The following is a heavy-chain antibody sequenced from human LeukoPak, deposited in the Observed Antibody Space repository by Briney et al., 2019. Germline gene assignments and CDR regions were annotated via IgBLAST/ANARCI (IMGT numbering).Heavy chain of an antibody. CDR3: AREVVAAAGTVDY. CDR2: IYYSGSS. J-gene: IGHJ4*02. V-gene: IGHV4-59*01. CDR1: GDSINSYY. D-gene: IGHD6-13*01. Sequence: SETLSLTCTVSGDSINSYYWSWIRQPPGKGLEWIGYIYYSGSSNYNPSLKSRVTISVDTSKNQFSLKLSSVTAADTAVYYCAREVVAAAGTVDYWGQGALVIVSS.